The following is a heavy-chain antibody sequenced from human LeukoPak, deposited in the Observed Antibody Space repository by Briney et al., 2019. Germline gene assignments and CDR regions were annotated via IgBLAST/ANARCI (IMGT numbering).Heavy chain of an antibody. CDR3: TSHTGTGDAFRPFHI. CDR2: INSRGSTI. V-gene: IGHV3-48*03. J-gene: IGHJ3*02. D-gene: IGHD2-21*02. Sequence: GGSLRLSCAASGFTFSSYAMSWVRQAPGKGLEWVSFINSRGSTIYYADSVKGRFTISRDNAKNSLYLQMNGLRAEDTAVYYCTSHTGTGDAFRPFHIWGQGTMVTVSS. CDR1: GFTFSSYA.